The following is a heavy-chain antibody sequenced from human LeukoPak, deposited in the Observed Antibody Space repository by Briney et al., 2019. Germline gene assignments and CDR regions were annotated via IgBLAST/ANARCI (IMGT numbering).Heavy chain of an antibody. J-gene: IGHJ4*02. V-gene: IGHV3-30*02. CDR2: ILYDDSIT. CDR1: VFTLSTFG. D-gene: IGHD6-19*01. Sequence: GGSLRLSRAPSVFTLSTFGMHCVPDAPGKGGGGWAFILYDDSITFYGGSVRGRFTISRDNSRNTLYLQIKSLRAEDTAVYYCAKDTTGDQWPSYYWGQGTLVTVSS. CDR3: AKDTTGDQWPSYY.